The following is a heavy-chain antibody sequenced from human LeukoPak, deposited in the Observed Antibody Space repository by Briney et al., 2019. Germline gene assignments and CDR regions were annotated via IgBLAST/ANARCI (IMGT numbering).Heavy chain of an antibody. CDR1: GGSISSISYY. CDR3: ATICSGSDWGIAY. D-gene: IGHD1-26*01. J-gene: IGHJ4*02. V-gene: IGHV4-39*01. CDR2: IYYSGTT. Sequence: SETLSLTCTVSGGSISSISYYWGWIRQPPGKGLEWVGTIYYSGTTYYNPSLKSRVTISVDTSKNQFALRLSSVTAADTAVYYCATICSGSDWGIAYCGQGTRVIVSA.